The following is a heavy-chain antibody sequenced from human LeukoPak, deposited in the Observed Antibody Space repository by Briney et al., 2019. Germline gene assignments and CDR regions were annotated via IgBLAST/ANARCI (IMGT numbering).Heavy chain of an antibody. V-gene: IGHV5-51*01. J-gene: IGHJ4*02. CDR1: GYRFTSYW. CDR3: AGPHGDIVATDSVYYFDY. Sequence: GESLKISCKGSGYRFTSYWIGWVRQMPGKGLEWMGIIYPGDSDTRYSPSFQGQVTISADKSISTAYLQWSSLKASDTAMYYCAGPHGDIVATDSVYYFDYWGQGTLVTVSS. D-gene: IGHD5-12*01. CDR2: IYPGDSDT.